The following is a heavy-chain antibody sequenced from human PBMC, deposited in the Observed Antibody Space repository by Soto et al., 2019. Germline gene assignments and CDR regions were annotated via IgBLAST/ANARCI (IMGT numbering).Heavy chain of an antibody. CDR2: ISSNGGST. J-gene: IGHJ6*03. V-gene: IGHV3-64*01. D-gene: IGHD3-3*01. CDR1: GFTFSSYA. Sequence: GGSLRLSCAASGFTFSSYAMHWVRQAPGKGLEYVSAISSNGGSTYYANSVKGRFTISRDNSKNTLYLQMGSLRAEDMAVYYCARGSVYDFWSEAGGYYMDVWGKGTTVTVSS. CDR3: ARGSVYDFWSEAGGYYMDV.